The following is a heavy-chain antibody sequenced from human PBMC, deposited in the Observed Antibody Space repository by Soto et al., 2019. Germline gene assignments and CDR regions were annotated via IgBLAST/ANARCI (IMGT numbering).Heavy chain of an antibody. J-gene: IGHJ4*02. Sequence: QVQLQESGPGRVRPSETLSLTCTVSGGSVSGGAFYWSWIRQPPGKGLEWIGYIYYTGRASYNPSLKSRVSISIDASKNQFALNLTSVTAADTAIYYRARDSTAFLFDYWGQGALVTVSS. V-gene: IGHV4-61*08. CDR2: IYYTGRA. D-gene: IGHD6-13*01. CDR1: GGSVSGGAFY. CDR3: ARDSTAFLFDY.